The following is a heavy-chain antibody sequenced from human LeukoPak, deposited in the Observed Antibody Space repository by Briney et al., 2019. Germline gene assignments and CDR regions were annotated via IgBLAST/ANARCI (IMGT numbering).Heavy chain of an antibody. CDR2: ISVSVGST. J-gene: IGHJ4*02. V-gene: IGHV3-23*01. CDR3: AKVVVVPAATTKTYYFDS. D-gene: IGHD2-2*01. CDR1: GFTFSSYG. Sequence: PGGSLRLSCAASGFTFSSYGMSWVRQAPGKGLDWVSLISVSVGSTNYADSVKGRFTISRDNSKNTLYLQMNSLRAEDTAVYYCAKVVVVPAATTKTYYFDSWGQGTLVTVSS.